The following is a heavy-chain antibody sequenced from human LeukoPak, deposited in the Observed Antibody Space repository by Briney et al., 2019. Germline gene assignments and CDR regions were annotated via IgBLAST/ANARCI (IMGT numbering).Heavy chain of an antibody. CDR3: AKDQHGYDKPIDY. D-gene: IGHD5-12*01. CDR2: ISGSGIST. J-gene: IGHJ4*02. CDR1: GFTFNIFA. V-gene: IGHV3-23*01. Sequence: GGSLRLSCAASGFTFNIFATNWVRQASGRRLEWVSTISGSGISTYYADSVKGRFTISRDNSKNTLYLQINSLRDEDTAVYFCAKDQHGYDKPIDYWGQGTLVTVSS.